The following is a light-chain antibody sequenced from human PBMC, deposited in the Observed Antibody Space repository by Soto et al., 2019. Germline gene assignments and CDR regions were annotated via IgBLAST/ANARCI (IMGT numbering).Light chain of an antibody. V-gene: IGLV1-40*01. Sequence: QSVLTQPPSVSGAPGQRVTISCTGSGSNIGAGYDVHWYQHLSGTAPKLLIYGNSNRPSGVPDRFSGSKSGTSASLAITGLQAEHEADYYCQYYDSSLSGFVFGGGTKLTVL. CDR1: GSNIGAGYD. CDR2: GNS. J-gene: IGLJ2*01. CDR3: QYYDSSLSGFV.